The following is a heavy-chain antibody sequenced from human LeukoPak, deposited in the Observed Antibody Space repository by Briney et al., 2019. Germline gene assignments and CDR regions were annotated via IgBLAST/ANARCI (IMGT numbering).Heavy chain of an antibody. CDR2: ISSSSSYI. CDR3: ARDVEEAVAGTGAVYYYYYMDV. J-gene: IGHJ6*03. Sequence: PGGSLRLSCAASGFTFSSYSMNWVRQAPGKGLEWVSSISSSSSYIYYADSVKGRFTISRDNAKNSPYLQMNSLRAEDTAVYYCARDVEEAVAGTGAVYYYYYMDVWGKGTTVTVSS. V-gene: IGHV3-21*01. D-gene: IGHD6-19*01. CDR1: GFTFSSYS.